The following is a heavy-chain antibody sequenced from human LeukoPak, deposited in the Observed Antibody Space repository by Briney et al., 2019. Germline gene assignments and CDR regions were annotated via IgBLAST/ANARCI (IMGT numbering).Heavy chain of an antibody. Sequence: SETLSLTCTVSGGSISSYYWSWIRQPPGKGLEWIGSIYYSGSTYYNPSLKSRVTISVDTSKNQFSLKLSSVTAADTAVYYCARRKGGWFDPWGQGTLVTVSS. CDR3: ARRKGGWFDP. CDR1: GGSISSYY. J-gene: IGHJ5*02. CDR2: IYYSGST. V-gene: IGHV4-39*01. D-gene: IGHD2-15*01.